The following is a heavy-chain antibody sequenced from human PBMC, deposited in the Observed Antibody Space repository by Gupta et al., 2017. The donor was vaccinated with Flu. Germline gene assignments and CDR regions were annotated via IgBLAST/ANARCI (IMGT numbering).Heavy chain of an antibody. CDR1: GFTFRNAS. D-gene: IGHD3-22*01. J-gene: IGHJ3*02. V-gene: IGHV3-15*01. CDR2: IKSKTDGGTT. Sequence: EVQLVESGGGLVKPGGSLRLSCAASGFTFRNASMSWVPQGPGKGLEWVGRIKSKTDGGTTDYAAPVKGRFTISRDDSKNTLYLQMNSLKTEDTAVYYCTTSQGFVSPYYDSSGYPAWDFDIWGQVTLVTVSS. CDR3: TTSQGFVSPYYDSSGYPAWDFDI.